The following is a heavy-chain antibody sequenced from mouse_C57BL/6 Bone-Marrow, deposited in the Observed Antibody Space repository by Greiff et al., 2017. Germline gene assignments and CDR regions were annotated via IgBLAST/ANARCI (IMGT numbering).Heavy chain of an antibody. CDR1: GYTFTSYW. CDR2: IDPSDSET. Sequence: QVQLQQPGAELVMPGSSVKLSCKASGYTFTSYWMHWVKQRPIQGLEWIGNIDPSDSETHYNQKFKDKATLTVDKSSSTAYMQLSSLTSEDSAVYYCARNYYDYLYAMDYWGQGTSVTVSS. CDR3: ARNYYDYLYAMDY. V-gene: IGHV1-52*01. J-gene: IGHJ4*01. D-gene: IGHD2-4*01.